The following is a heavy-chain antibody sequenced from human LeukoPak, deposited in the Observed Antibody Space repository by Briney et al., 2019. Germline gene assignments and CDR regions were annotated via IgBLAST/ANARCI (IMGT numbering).Heavy chain of an antibody. CDR1: GYSISSGYY. Sequence: PSETLSLTCTVSGYSISSGYYWGWIRQSPGKGLEWLGEIHYSGSINYNPSLKSRVTISVDTSKSQLSLKLSSVTAADTAVYYCARQAYCSSTSCYDFSDYWGQGTLVTVSS. D-gene: IGHD2-2*01. CDR2: IHYSGSI. CDR3: ARQAYCSSTSCYDFSDY. J-gene: IGHJ4*02. V-gene: IGHV4-38-2*02.